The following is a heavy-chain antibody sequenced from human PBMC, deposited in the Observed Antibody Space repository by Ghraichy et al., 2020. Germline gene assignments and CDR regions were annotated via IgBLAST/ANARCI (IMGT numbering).Heavy chain of an antibody. J-gene: IGHJ4*02. D-gene: IGHD3-3*01. V-gene: IGHV4-59*08. Sequence: SETLSLTCTVSGGSLTSYYWNWIRQPPGKRLEWIGYIYYSGSTNYNPSLKSRVTISLDTSKNQFSLKLNSVTAADTAVYYCTRGVWSGTTDYWGQGSLVTVSS. CDR3: TRGVWSGTTDY. CDR1: GGSLTSYY. CDR2: IYYSGST.